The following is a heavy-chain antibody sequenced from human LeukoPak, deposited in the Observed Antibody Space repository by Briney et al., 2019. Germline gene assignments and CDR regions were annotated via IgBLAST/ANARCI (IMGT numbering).Heavy chain of an antibody. CDR3: AHTRCTSTSCYKDFDY. V-gene: IGHV2-5*02. J-gene: IGHJ4*02. CDR2: IYWDDDK. D-gene: IGHD2-2*01. CDR1: GFSLSTNGVG. Sequence: SGPTLVNPTQTPTLTCTFSGFSLSTNGVGVGWIRQPPGVALEWLALIYWDDDKRYSPSLKSRLTITQDTSTNQVVLTMTNMDPVDTATYYCAHTRCTSTSCYKDFDYWGQGTLVTVSS.